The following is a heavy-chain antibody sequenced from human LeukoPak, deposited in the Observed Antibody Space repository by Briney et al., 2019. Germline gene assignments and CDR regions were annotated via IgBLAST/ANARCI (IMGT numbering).Heavy chain of an antibody. J-gene: IGHJ5*01. CDR1: GFTFSSYS. D-gene: IGHD6-19*01. CDR3: ARDRDQKAGAGRAFFRWFDP. V-gene: IGHV3-21*01. Sequence: PGGSLRLSCAASGFTFSSYSMNWVRQAPGKGLEWVSSISSSSSYIYYADSVKGRFTISRDNAKNSLYLQMNSLRAEDTAVYYCARDRDQKAGAGRAFFRWFDPWGQGTLVTVSS. CDR2: ISSSSSYI.